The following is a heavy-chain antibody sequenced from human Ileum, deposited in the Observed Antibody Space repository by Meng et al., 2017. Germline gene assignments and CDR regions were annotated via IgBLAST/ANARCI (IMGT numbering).Heavy chain of an antibody. J-gene: IGHJ4*02. D-gene: IGHD4-17*01. Sequence: GESLKISCAASGFTFNRYTMSWVRQAPGKGLAWVSSISGSGFNIFYADSVKGRFTISRDNSKNTLYLQMNNLRAEDTAVYYCAKELTTLADWGQGSLVTVSS. CDR3: AKELTTLAD. CDR1: GFTFNRYT. CDR2: ISGSGFNI. V-gene: IGHV3-23*01.